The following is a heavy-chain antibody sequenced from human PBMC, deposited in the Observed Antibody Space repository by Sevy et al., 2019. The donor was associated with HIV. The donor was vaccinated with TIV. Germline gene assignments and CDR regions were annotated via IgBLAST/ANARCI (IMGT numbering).Heavy chain of an antibody. Sequence: GGSLRLSCAASGFTFSSYSMNWVRRAPGKGLEWVSYRSSSSSTINYADSVKGRFTISRDNAKNLLYLQMNSLRAEDTAVYYCARDQPLITMTVVVITPSDYGMDVWGQGTTVTVSS. CDR2: RSSSSSTI. CDR1: GFTFSSYS. CDR3: ARDQPLITMTVVVITPSDYGMDV. J-gene: IGHJ6*02. V-gene: IGHV3-48*01. D-gene: IGHD3-22*01.